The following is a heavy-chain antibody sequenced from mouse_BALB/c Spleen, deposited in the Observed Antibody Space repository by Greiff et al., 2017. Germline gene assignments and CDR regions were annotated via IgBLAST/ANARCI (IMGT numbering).Heavy chain of an antibody. CDR1: GFTFSSFG. J-gene: IGHJ4*01. V-gene: IGHV5-17*02. Sequence: DVMLVESGGGLVQPGGSRKLSCAASGFTFSSFGMHWVRQAPEKGLEWVAYISSGSSTIYYADTVKGRFTISRDNPKNTLFLQMTSLRSEDTAMYYCARGTTVVEAMDYWGQGTSVTVSS. D-gene: IGHD1-1*01. CDR2: ISSGSSTI. CDR3: ARGTTVVEAMDY.